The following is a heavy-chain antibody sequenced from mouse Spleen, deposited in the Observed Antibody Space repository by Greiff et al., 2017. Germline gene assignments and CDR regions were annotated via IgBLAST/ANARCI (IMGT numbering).Heavy chain of an antibody. V-gene: IGHV2-6-7*01. Sequence: VKLQESGPGLVAPSQSLSITCTVSGFSLTGYGVNWVRQPPGKGLEWLGMIWGDGSTDYNSAPKSRLSISTDNSKSQVFLKMNSLQTEDTASDYCARDRVRGYAMDYWGQGTSVTVSS. J-gene: IGHJ4*01. CDR2: IWGDGST. D-gene: IGHD2-14*01. CDR3: ARDRVRGYAMDY. CDR1: GFSLTGYG.